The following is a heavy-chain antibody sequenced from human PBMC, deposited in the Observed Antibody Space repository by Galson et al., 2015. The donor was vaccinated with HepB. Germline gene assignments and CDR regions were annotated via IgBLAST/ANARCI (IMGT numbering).Heavy chain of an antibody. CDR2: IKSKTDGGTT. Sequence: SLRLSCAASGFTFSNAWMSWVRQAPGKGLEWVGRIKSKTDGGTTDYAAPVKGRFTISRDDSKNTLYLQMNSLKTEDTAVYYCTTVIAAADPYYYYYGMDVWGQGTTVTVSS. V-gene: IGHV3-15*01. D-gene: IGHD6-13*01. CDR1: GFTFSNAW. J-gene: IGHJ6*02. CDR3: TTVIAAADPYYYYYGMDV.